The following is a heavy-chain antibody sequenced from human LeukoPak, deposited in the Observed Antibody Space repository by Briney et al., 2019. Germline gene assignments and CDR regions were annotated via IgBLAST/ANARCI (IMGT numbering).Heavy chain of an antibody. V-gene: IGHV1-69*05. Sequence: SVKVSCKASGGTFSSYAISWVRQAPGQGLEWMGGIIPIFGTANYAQKFQGRVTITTDESTSTAYMELSSLRSEDTAVYYCARDLRTTLDAFDIWGQGTVVTVSS. CDR3: ARDLRTTLDAFDI. J-gene: IGHJ3*02. CDR2: IIPIFGTA. CDR1: GGTFSSYA. D-gene: IGHD1-1*01.